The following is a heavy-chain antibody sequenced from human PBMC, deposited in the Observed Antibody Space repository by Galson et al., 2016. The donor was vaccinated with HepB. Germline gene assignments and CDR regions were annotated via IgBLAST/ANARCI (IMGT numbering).Heavy chain of an antibody. CDR1: GFTFSNSW. Sequence: SLRLSCAASGFTFSNSWMHWVRQAPGKGLVWVSRINSDGSSTSYADSVKGRFTVSRDNAKNTLSLQMHSLRAEDTAVYYCVRVFPYTGTYARFDPWGQGTLVTVSS. D-gene: IGHD1-26*01. J-gene: IGHJ5*02. V-gene: IGHV3-74*01. CDR2: INSDGSST. CDR3: VRVFPYTGTYARFDP.